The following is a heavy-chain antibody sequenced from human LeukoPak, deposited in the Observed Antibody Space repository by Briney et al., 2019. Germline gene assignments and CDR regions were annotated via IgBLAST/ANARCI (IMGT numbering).Heavy chain of an antibody. J-gene: IGHJ4*02. D-gene: IGHD6-19*01. Sequence: SVKVSCKASGGTFSSYAISWVRQAPGQGLEWMGRIIPILGIANYAQKFQGRVTITADKSTSTAYMELSSLRSEDTAVYYCARDPLAENSFDYWGQGTLSPSPQ. CDR2: IIPILGIA. V-gene: IGHV1-69*04. CDR3: ARDPLAENSFDY. CDR1: GGTFSSYA.